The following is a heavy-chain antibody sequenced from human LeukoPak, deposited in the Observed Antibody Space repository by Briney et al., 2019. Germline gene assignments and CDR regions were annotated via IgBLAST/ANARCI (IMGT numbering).Heavy chain of an antibody. D-gene: IGHD1-26*01. CDR2: VYYSGST. J-gene: IGHJ4*02. CDR3: ARGDSGSFSPFDY. CDR1: GGSISSYY. Sequence: SETLSLTCTVSGGSISSYYWSWIRQPPGKGLEWIGYVYYSGSTNYNPSLKSRVTISVDTSKNQFSLKLTSVTAADTAVYYCARGDSGSFSPFDYWGQGTLVTVSS. V-gene: IGHV4-59*01.